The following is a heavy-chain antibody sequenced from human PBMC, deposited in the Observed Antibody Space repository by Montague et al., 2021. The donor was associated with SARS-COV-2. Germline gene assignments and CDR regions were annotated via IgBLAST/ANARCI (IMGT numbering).Heavy chain of an antibody. D-gene: IGHD3-10*01. CDR3: ARDDIVLQGVTKGKDV. CDR1: GGSISSSNYY. Sequence: SETLSLTCTVSGGSISSSNYYWGWIRQPPGKGLEWIENMYYSGSTYYNPSLKSRVTISIDTSKNQFSLKLSSVTAADTAVYYCARDDIVLQGVTKGKDVWGQGTTVTVSS. V-gene: IGHV4-39*07. J-gene: IGHJ6*02. CDR2: MYYSGST.